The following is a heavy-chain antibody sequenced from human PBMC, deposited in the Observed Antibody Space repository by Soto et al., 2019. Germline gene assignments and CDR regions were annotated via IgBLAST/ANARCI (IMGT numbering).Heavy chain of an antibody. Sequence: QVQLQESGPGLVKPSQTLSLICTVSGGSINSGGYYWSWIRQLPGKGLEWIGYIYYTGSTYYNPSLKRRITISVDTSANQFSLKLSSVTAADTAIYFCARVFKTMSFYYGMDVWGQWTAVAVSS. D-gene: IGHD3-22*01. J-gene: IGHJ6*02. CDR2: IYYTGST. V-gene: IGHV4-31*03. CDR1: GGSINSGGYY. CDR3: ARVFKTMSFYYGMDV.